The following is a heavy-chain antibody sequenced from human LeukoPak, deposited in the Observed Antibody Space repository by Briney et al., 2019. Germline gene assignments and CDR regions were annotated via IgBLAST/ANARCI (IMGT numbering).Heavy chain of an antibody. CDR3: AKSGSNRFDY. Sequence: GSLRLSCSASGFTFSSYGMHWVRQAPGKGLVWVAFIRYDGSDKYYAESVKGRFTISRDNSKNTLYLQMNSLRAEDTAIYYCAKSGSNRFDYWGQGTLVTVSS. CDR1: GFTFSSYG. V-gene: IGHV3-30*02. D-gene: IGHD5-24*01. CDR2: IRYDGSDK. J-gene: IGHJ4*02.